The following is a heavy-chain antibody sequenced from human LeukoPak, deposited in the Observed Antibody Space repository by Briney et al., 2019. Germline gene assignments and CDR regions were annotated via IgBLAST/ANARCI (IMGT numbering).Heavy chain of an antibody. Sequence: ASVKVSCKASGYTFTGYYMHWVRQAPGQGPEWMGWINPNSGGTNYAQKFQGRVTMTRDTSISTAYMELSRLRSDDTAVYYCAGQPYYDILTGYYTHNWFDPWGQGTLVTVSS. V-gene: IGHV1-2*02. CDR3: AGQPYYDILTGYYTHNWFDP. J-gene: IGHJ5*02. CDR1: GYTFTGYY. D-gene: IGHD3-9*01. CDR2: INPNSGGT.